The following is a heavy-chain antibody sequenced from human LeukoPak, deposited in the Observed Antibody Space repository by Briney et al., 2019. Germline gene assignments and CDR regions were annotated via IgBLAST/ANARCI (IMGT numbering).Heavy chain of an antibody. Sequence: SETLSLTCTVSGGSISSSSYYWGWIRQPPGKGLEWIGSIYYSGSTYYNPSLRSRVTISVDTSKNQFSLKLSSVTAADTAVYYCARRANWFDPWGQGTLVTVSS. CDR3: ARRANWFDP. CDR2: IYYSGST. J-gene: IGHJ5*02. V-gene: IGHV4-39*01. CDR1: GGSISSSSYY.